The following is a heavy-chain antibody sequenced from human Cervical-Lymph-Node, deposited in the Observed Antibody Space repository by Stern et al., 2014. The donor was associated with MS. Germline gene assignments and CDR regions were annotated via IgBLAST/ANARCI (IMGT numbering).Heavy chain of an antibody. D-gene: IGHD4-11*01. CDR2: LDWDDDK. V-gene: IGHV2-70*01. J-gene: IGHJ6*02. CDR3: ARIRATVTNYYYYGMDV. Sequence: QITLKESGPALVKPTQTLTLTCTFSGFSLSTSGMCVSWIRQPPGKALEWLALLDWDDDKYYSTSLKTRLTISKDTSKNQVVLTMTNMDPVDTATYYCARIRATVTNYYYYGMDVWGQGTTVTVSS. CDR1: GFSLSTSGMC.